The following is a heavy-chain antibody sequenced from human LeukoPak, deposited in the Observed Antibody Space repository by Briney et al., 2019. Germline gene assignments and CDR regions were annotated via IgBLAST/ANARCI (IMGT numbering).Heavy chain of an antibody. Sequence: GGSLRLSCAASGFTFSDYYMSWIRQAPGKGLEWVSSISSSSSYIYYADSMKGRFTISRDNAKNSLYLRMNSLRAEDTAVYYCARGRVVLVPVPWAGAFDIWGQGTMVTVSS. D-gene: IGHD2-2*01. CDR1: GFTFSDYY. V-gene: IGHV3-11*06. CDR2: ISSSSSYI. CDR3: ARGRVVLVPVPWAGAFDI. J-gene: IGHJ3*02.